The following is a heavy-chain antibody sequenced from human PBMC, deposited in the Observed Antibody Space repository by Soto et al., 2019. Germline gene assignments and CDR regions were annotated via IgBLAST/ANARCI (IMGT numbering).Heavy chain of an antibody. V-gene: IGHV4-34*01. Sequence: QVQLQQWGAGLLKPSETLSLTCAVHGASSGTYYWTWIRQPPGKGLEWIGEINDSGSANHNPSLKRRVIISVDTSKNQFSLRLNSVTAADTAVYCCAGLRGYYYYIDVWGKGTTVTVSS. CDR3: AGLRGYYYYIDV. J-gene: IGHJ6*03. CDR1: GASSGTYY. D-gene: IGHD3-10*01. CDR2: INDSGSA.